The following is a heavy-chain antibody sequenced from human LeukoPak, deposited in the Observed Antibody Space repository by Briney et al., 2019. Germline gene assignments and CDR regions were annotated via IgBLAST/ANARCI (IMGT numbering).Heavy chain of an antibody. CDR1: GFTFSSYT. D-gene: IGHD6-13*01. CDR2: IDHTGDRT. V-gene: IGHV3-23*01. Sequence: GGSLRLSCAASGFTFSSYTMAWVRQAPGKGLEWISDIDHTGDRTYYRDSVKGQFTFSRDDSKNTLYLQMNSLRVEDTATYYCAKAGSISWYDHWGQGTLVTVS. CDR3: AKAGSISWYDH. J-gene: IGHJ5*02.